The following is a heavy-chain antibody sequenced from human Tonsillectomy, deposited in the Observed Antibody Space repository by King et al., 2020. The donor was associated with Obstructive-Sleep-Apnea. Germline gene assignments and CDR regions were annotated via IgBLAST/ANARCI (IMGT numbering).Heavy chain of an antibody. CDR2: INTRGTT. D-gene: IGHD3-10*01. CDR1: GFTFSSYG. CDR3: AKEGGGSGVYWVDS. Sequence: VQLVESGGGMVQPGGSLILSCAASGFTFSSYGISWVRQAPGKGLEWVSAINTRGTTFYAGSVGGRFSISRDNSKYTVNLQVNSLRAEDTALYYCAKEGGGSGVYWVDSWGQGTLVTVSS. J-gene: IGHJ4*02. V-gene: IGHV3-23*04.